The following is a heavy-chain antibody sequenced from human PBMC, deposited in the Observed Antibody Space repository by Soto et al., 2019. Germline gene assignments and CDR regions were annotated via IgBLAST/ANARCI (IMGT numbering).Heavy chain of an antibody. D-gene: IGHD3-3*02. Sequence: SETLSLTCAVYGGSFSGYYWSWIRQPPGKGLEWIGEINHRGSTNYNPSLKSRVTISVDTSKNQFSLKLSSVTAADTAVYFCVRRGRTSNGDWFDLWGQGILVTVSS. V-gene: IGHV4-34*01. CDR1: GGSFSGYY. J-gene: IGHJ5*02. CDR2: INHRGST. CDR3: VRRGRTSNGDWFDL.